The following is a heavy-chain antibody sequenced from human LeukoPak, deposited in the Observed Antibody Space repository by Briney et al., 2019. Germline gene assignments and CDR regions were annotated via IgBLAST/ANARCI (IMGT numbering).Heavy chain of an antibody. J-gene: IGHJ6*03. D-gene: IGHD7-27*01. V-gene: IGHV1-46*01. Sequence: ASVKVSCKAFRYTFTSNYMHWVRQAPGQGPEWMGVISPSGGSTTYAQKFQGRVTLTRDMSTSTDYLELSSLRSEDTAVYYCARGDWGSPDYYYMDVWGKGTTVTISS. CDR2: ISPSGGST. CDR1: RYTFTSNY. CDR3: ARGDWGSPDYYYMDV.